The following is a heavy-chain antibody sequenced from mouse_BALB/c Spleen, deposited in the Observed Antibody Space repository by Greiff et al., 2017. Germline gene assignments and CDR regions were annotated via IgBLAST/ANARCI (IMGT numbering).Heavy chain of an antibody. J-gene: IGHJ4*01. Sequence: VQLQQSGAELMKPGASVKISCKATGYTFSSYWIEWVKQRPGHGLEWIGEILPGSGSTNYNEKFKGKATFTADTSSNTAYMQLSSLTSEDSAVYYCARGRDRYAMDYWGQGTSVTVSS. V-gene: IGHV1-9*01. CDR3: ARGRDRYAMDY. D-gene: IGHD3-3*01. CDR1: GYTFSSYW. CDR2: ILPGSGST.